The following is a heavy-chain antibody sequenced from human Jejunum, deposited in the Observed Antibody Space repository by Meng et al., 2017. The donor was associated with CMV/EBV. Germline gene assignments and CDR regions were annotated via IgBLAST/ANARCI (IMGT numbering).Heavy chain of an antibody. Sequence: CAASGFTVSSNYVSWVRQAPGKGLEWVSIIYTGGSTYYADSVKGRFTISRDNSKNTLYLQMNSLRAEDTAVYYCARGRLTGYFDYWGQGTLVTVSS. D-gene: IGHD2-8*01. CDR2: IYTGGST. V-gene: IGHV3-66*02. CDR1: GFTVSSNY. J-gene: IGHJ4*02. CDR3: ARGRLTGYFDY.